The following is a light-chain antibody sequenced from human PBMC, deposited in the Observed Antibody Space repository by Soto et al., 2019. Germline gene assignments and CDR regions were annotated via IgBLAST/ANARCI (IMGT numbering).Light chain of an antibody. Sequence: QSALTQPASVSGSPGQSITISCTGTSSDVGGYNYVSWYQQHPGKAHKLMIFEVNNRPSGVSNRFSGHKSGITAALTISGLHADDEADYYGSSYTSSSTLVFGGGTKLTVL. CDR2: EVN. CDR3: SSYTSSSTLV. V-gene: IGLV2-14*01. CDR1: SSDVGGYNY. J-gene: IGLJ2*01.